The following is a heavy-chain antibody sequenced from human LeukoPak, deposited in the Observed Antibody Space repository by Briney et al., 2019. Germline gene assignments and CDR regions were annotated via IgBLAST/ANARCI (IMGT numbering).Heavy chain of an antibody. CDR2: ISAYNGNT. D-gene: IGHD3-3*01. CDR1: GYTFTSYV. Sequence: ASVKVSCKASGYTFTSYVISWVRQAPGQGLEWMGWISAYNGNTNYAQKLQGRVTMTTDTSTSTAYMELRSLRSDDTAVYYCARATLLTAYYDFWSGSYGMDVWGQGTTVTVSS. V-gene: IGHV1-18*01. CDR3: ARATLLTAYYDFWSGSYGMDV. J-gene: IGHJ6*02.